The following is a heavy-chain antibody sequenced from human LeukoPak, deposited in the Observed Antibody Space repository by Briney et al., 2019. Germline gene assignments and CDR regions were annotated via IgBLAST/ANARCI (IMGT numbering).Heavy chain of an antibody. Sequence: SETLSLTCTVSGGSISSYYWSWIRQPPGKGLEWIGYIYYSGSTNYNPSLKSRVTISVDTSKNQFSLKLSSVTAADTAVYYCARLGHDYVWGSYRYTAAFDIWGQGTVVTVSS. CDR1: GGSISSYY. J-gene: IGHJ3*02. CDR3: ARLGHDYVWGSYRYTAAFDI. CDR2: IYYSGST. V-gene: IGHV4-59*08. D-gene: IGHD3-16*02.